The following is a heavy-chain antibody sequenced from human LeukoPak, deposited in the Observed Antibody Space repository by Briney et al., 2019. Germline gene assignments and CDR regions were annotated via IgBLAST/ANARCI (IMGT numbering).Heavy chain of an antibody. Sequence: PSETLSLTCTVSGGSISSGGYYWSWLRQHPGKSLEWIGYIYYSGSTYYNPSLKSRVTISVDTSKNQFSLKLSSVTAADTAVYYCARGPDQGSSTYYYYYYMDVWGKGTTVTVSS. CDR3: ARGPDQGSSTYYYYYYMDV. V-gene: IGHV4-31*03. CDR2: IYYSGST. J-gene: IGHJ6*03. CDR1: GGSISSGGYY. D-gene: IGHD6-6*01.